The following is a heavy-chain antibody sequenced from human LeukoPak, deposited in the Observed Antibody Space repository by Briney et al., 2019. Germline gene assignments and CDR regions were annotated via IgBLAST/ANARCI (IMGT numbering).Heavy chain of an antibody. J-gene: IGHJ3*01. CDR2: FSATDGSA. D-gene: IGHD6-13*01. V-gene: IGHV3-23*01. CDR3: AKARIAAAGTGAFDV. Sequence: GGSQRLSCAASGFTVSSYGMTWVRLAPGKGLEWVSAFSATDGSAQYAESVKGRFTISRDNSKNSLYLQMNSLRDEDTAVYYCAKARIAAAGTGAFDVWGQGTMVTVSS. CDR1: GFTVSSYG.